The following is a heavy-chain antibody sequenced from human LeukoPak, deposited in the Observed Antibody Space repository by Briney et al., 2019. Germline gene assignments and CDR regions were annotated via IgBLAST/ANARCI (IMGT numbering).Heavy chain of an antibody. D-gene: IGHD2/OR15-2a*01. CDR1: GFSFMIAW. V-gene: IGHV3-15*01. CDR3: TTFYHEYSPY. CDR2: IKSNADGGTP. J-gene: IGHJ4*02. Sequence: GGSLRLSCAASGFSFMIAWMIWVRQAPGKGLEWVGRIKSNADGGTPDYAAPARGRFTISRDDSKNTLYLQMNSLKTEDTAVYYCTTFYHEYSPYWGRGTLVTVSS.